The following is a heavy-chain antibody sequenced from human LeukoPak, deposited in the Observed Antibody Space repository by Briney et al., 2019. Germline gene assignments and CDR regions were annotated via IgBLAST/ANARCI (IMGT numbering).Heavy chain of an antibody. CDR1: GGSISGYY. Sequence: SETLSLTCTVSGGSISGYYWSWIRQPPGKGLEWIGYIYYSGSTNYNPSLKSRVTISVDTSKNQFSLKLSSVTAADTAVYCCARHVRSHGSGSTHDAFDIWGQGTMVTVSS. CDR3: ARHVRSHGSGSTHDAFDI. D-gene: IGHD3-10*01. V-gene: IGHV4-59*08. CDR2: IYYSGST. J-gene: IGHJ3*02.